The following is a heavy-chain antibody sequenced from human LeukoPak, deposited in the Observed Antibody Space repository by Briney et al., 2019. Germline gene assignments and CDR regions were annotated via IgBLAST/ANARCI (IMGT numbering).Heavy chain of an antibody. D-gene: IGHD4-23*01. V-gene: IGHV3-30-3*01. Sequence: GGSLRLSCAASGFTFRSYAIYWVRQAPGKGLEWVALISHDGGNKNYADSVKGRFTISRDNSKNTVYLQMNSLRSEDTAVYYCAGVPSIYGGNSEGWFDPWGQGTLVTVSS. CDR1: GFTFRSYA. CDR3: AGVPSIYGGNSEGWFDP. J-gene: IGHJ5*02. CDR2: ISHDGGNK.